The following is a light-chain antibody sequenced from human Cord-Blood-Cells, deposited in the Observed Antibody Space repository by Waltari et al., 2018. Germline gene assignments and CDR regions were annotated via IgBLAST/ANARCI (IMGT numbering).Light chain of an antibody. CDR1: QSVSSY. J-gene: IGKJ3*01. CDR3: QQRSNWPPRFT. V-gene: IGKV3-11*01. Sequence: EIVLRQDTATLSWSPGERATIACRASQSVSSYLAWYQQKPGQAPRLLIYDASNRATGIPARFSGSGSGTDFTLTISSLEPEDFAVYYCQQRSNWPPRFTFGPGTKVDIK. CDR2: DAS.